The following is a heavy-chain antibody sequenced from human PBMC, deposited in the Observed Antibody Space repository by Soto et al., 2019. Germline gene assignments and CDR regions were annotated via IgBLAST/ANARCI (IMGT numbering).Heavy chain of an antibody. CDR2: IYYSGST. CDR1: GGSVSSGSYY. D-gene: IGHD3-3*02. CDR3: ARVTDGQIGIFDY. J-gene: IGHJ4*02. Sequence: SENLSLTCTVSGGSVSSGSYYWSWIRQPPGKGLEWIGYIYYSGSTNYNPSLKSRVTISVDTSKNQFSLKLSSVTAADTAVYYCARVTDGQIGIFDYWGQGTLVTVSS. V-gene: IGHV4-61*01.